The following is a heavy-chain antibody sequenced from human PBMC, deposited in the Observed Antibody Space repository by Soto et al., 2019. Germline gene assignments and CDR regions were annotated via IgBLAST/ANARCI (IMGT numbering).Heavy chain of an antibody. CDR3: ARIPVDTSMIYWLDP. CDR1: GGSVGSGDYY. V-gene: IGHV4-61*08. J-gene: IGHJ5*02. CDR2: IYYSGNT. Sequence: SETLSLTCTVSGGSVGSGDYYWSWIRQPPGKGLEWIGYIYYSGNTNYNPSLKSRVIISVDTSKNLFSLKLTSVTAADTAVYYCARIPVDTSMIYWLDPWGQGTLVTDSS. D-gene: IGHD5-18*01.